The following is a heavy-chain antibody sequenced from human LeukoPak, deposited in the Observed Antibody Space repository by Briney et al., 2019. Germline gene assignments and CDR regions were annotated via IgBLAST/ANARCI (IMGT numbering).Heavy chain of an antibody. CDR1: GFTFSSYW. D-gene: IGHD6-19*01. J-gene: IGHJ5*02. Sequence: GGSLRLSCEASGFTFSSYWRHWVRQASGKGLVWVSRINSDGSITSYADSVKGRFTISRDNAKNTLYLQMNSLRVEDTAMYYCARDGILVAGTVDWFDPWGQGTLVTVSS. V-gene: IGHV3-74*01. CDR2: INSDGSIT. CDR3: ARDGILVAGTVDWFDP.